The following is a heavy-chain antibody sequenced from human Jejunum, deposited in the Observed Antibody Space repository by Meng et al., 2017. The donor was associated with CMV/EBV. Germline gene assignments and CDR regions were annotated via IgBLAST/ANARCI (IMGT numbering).Heavy chain of an antibody. Sequence: SGYTLTSYCISWVRQAPGQGLEWMGWISTYNGNTHYAQKLQGRATMTTDTSTSTAYMEVRSLKSDDTAVYYCARGVVTMTRYYFDYWGQGTLVTVSS. V-gene: IGHV1-18*01. CDR2: ISTYNGNT. D-gene: IGHD2-21*02. CDR3: ARGVVTMTRYYFDY. CDR1: GYTLTSYC. J-gene: IGHJ4*02.